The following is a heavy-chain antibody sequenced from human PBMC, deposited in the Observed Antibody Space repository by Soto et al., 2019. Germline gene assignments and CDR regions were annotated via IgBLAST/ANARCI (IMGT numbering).Heavy chain of an antibody. D-gene: IGHD3-10*01. V-gene: IGHV4-31*03. J-gene: IGHJ6*02. CDR3: ATLNFYGSGKERNYYYGMDV. CDR2: IYYSGST. Sequence: PSETLSLTCTVSGGSISSGGYYWSWIRQHPGKGLEWIGYIYYSGSTYYNPSLKSRVTISVDTSKNQFSLKLSSVTAADTAVYYCATLNFYGSGKERNYYYGMDVWGQGTTVTVSS. CDR1: GGSISSGGYY.